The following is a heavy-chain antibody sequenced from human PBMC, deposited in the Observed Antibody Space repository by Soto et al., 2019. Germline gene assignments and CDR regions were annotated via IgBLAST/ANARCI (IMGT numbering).Heavy chain of an antibody. CDR2: IKSKTDGGTT. CDR1: GFTFSNAW. D-gene: IGHD2-15*01. Sequence: EVQLVESGGGLVKPGGSLRLSCAASGFTFSNAWMSWVRQAPGKGLEWVGRIKSKTDGGTTDYAAPVKGRFTISRDDSKNTRYLQMNSLKTEDTAVYYCTTVRYIGYCSGGSCYYYYGMDVWGQGTTVTVSS. V-gene: IGHV3-15*01. CDR3: TTVRYIGYCSGGSCYYYYGMDV. J-gene: IGHJ6*02.